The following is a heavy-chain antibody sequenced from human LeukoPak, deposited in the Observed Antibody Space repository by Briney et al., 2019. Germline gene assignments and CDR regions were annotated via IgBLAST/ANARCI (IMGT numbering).Heavy chain of an antibody. D-gene: IGHD2-2*01. CDR2: IYHSGST. J-gene: IGHJ5*02. CDR1: GGSISSSNW. V-gene: IGHV4-4*02. Sequence: SETLSLTCAVSGGSISSSNWWSWVRQPPGKGLEWIGEIYHSGSTNYNPSLKSRVTISVDKSKNQFSLKLSSVTAADTAVYYCARGSVVVVPAAIFYWFDPWGQGTLVTVSS. CDR3: ARGSVVVVPAAIFYWFDP.